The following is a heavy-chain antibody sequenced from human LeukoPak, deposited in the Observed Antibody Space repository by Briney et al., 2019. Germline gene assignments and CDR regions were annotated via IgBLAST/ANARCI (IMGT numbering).Heavy chain of an antibody. CDR2: ISAYNGNT. V-gene: IGHV1-18*01. D-gene: IGHD6-13*01. J-gene: IGHJ5*02. Sequence: GASMKVSCKASGGTFSSYAISWVRQAPGQGLEWMGWISAYNGNTNYAQKLQGRVTMTTDTSTSTAYMELRSLRSDDTAVYYCARAAAENWFDPWGQGTLVTVSS. CDR3: ARAAAENWFDP. CDR1: GGTFSSYA.